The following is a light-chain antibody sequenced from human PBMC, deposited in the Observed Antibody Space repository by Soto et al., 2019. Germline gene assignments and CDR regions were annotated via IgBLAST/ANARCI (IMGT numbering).Light chain of an antibody. CDR3: QSYDTTSVV. V-gene: IGLV6-57*01. Sequence: NFMLTQPHSVSESPGKTITISCTRNNGSIARNFVQWYRQRPGSSPTTVIYEDNHRPSGVPDRFSGSIDSSSNSASLTISGLKTEDEADYYCQSYDTTSVVFGGGTKLTVL. CDR2: EDN. J-gene: IGLJ2*01. CDR1: NGSIARNF.